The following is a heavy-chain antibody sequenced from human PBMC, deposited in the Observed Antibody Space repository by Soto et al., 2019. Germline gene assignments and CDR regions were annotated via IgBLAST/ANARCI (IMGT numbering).Heavy chain of an antibody. CDR3: ARGVYDTLLFDY. J-gene: IGHJ4*02. CDR1: GGSISSYY. V-gene: IGHV4-59*01. D-gene: IGHD3-9*01. CDR2: IYYSGST. Sequence: SETLSLTCTVSGGSISSYYWSWIRQPPGKGLEWIGYIYYSGSTNYNPSLKSRVTISVDTSKNQLSLKLSSVTAADTAVYYCARGVYDTLLFDYWGQGTMVTVYS.